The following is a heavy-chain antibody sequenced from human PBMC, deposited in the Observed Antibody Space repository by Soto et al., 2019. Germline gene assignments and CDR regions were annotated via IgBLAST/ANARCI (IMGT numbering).Heavy chain of an antibody. V-gene: IGHV1-46*01. CDR2: INPHGVST. CDR3: ARSSGGKFGIILEGTNCFAP. CDR1: RDTFTSYY. Sequence: GAAEKVPCKAPRDTFTSYYINWVLKAPAQGLEWIGAINPHGVSTDYAQKFKGRVTLTRDTSASTVYMEVSSLTYEDTAMYYCARSSGGKFGIILEGTNCFAPCGQRTLVTVSS. D-gene: IGHD3-16*01. J-gene: IGHJ5*02.